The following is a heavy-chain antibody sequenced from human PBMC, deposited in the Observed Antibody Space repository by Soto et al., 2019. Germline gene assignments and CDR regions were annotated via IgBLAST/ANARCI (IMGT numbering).Heavy chain of an antibody. CDR2: ISYDGSNK. Sequence: GGLQRHRCPAFGVTFINYAMHWVRPAPDKGLEWVAVISYDGSNKYYADSVKGRFTISRDNAKNSLYLQMNSLRAEDTAVYYCARVLYSSGWPDYYYGMDFWGQGPTVTVSS. CDR3: ARVLYSSGWPDYYYGMDF. CDR1: GVTFINYA. V-gene: IGHV3-30-3*01. D-gene: IGHD6-19*01. J-gene: IGHJ6*02.